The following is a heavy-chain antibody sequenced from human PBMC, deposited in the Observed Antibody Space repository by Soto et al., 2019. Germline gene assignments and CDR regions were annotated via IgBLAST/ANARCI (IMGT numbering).Heavy chain of an antibody. V-gene: IGHV1-18*01. D-gene: IGHD3-16*02. Sequence: ASLKVSCKASGCTVTSYCLSGVGQSRLQWLEWMGWISAYNGNTNYAEKFQGTVTMTMDTSTSTAYMELRSLRSDDTAVYYCARDGPVIPPRSWFDPWGQGTLVTVSS. CDR3: ARDGPVIPPRSWFDP. CDR1: GCTVTSYC. J-gene: IGHJ5*02. CDR2: ISAYNGNT.